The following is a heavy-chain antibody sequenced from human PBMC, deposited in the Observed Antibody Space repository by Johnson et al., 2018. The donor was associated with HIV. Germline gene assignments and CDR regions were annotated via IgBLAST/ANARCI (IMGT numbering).Heavy chain of an antibody. CDR3: ARVHSGYVL. Sequence: VQLVESGGGLVQPGGSLRLSCAASGFTFSSYDMHWVRQATGKGLEWVSAIGTAGDTYYPDSVKGRFTISRDNSKNTLYLQMNSLRAEDTAVYYCARVHSGYVLWGPGTMVTVSS. J-gene: IGHJ3*01. D-gene: IGHD5-12*01. CDR1: GFTFSSYD. CDR2: IGTAGDT. V-gene: IGHV3-13*01.